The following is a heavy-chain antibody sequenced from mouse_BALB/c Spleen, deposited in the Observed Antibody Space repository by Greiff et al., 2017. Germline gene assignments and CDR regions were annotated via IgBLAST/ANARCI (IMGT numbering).Heavy chain of an antibody. CDR3: ARSGGYYGPFDY. CDR2: ISSGSSTI. V-gene: IGHV5-17*02. Sequence: EVKVVESGGGLVQPGGSRKLSCAASGFTFSSFGMHWVRQAPEKGLEWVAYISSGSSTIYYADTVKARFTISRDNPKNTLFLQMTSLRSEDTAMYYCARSGGYYGPFDYWGQGTTLTVSS. J-gene: IGHJ2*01. CDR1: GFTFSSFG. D-gene: IGHD1-1*01.